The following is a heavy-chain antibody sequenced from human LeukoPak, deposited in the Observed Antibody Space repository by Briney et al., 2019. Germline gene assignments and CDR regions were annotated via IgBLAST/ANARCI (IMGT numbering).Heavy chain of an antibody. CDR1: GYTFTSYD. V-gene: IGHV1-8*01. Sequence: GASVKVSCKASGYTFTSYDINWVRQATGQGLEWMGWMNPNSGNTGYAQKFQGRVTMTRNTSKSTAYMELSSLRSEDTAVYYCAREASIAVAGTSYFVFDYWGQGTLVTVSS. CDR2: MNPNSGNT. CDR3: AREASIAVAGTSYFVFDY. J-gene: IGHJ4*02. D-gene: IGHD6-19*01.